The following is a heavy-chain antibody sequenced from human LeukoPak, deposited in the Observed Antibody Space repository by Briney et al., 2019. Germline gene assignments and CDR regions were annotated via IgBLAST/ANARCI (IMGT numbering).Heavy chain of an antibody. CDR3: ARGRSTMVRGVITYYYYYGMDV. D-gene: IGHD3-10*01. Sequence: SETLSLTCAVYGGSFSGYYWSWIRQPPGKGLEWLGEINHSGSTNYNPSLKSRVTISVDTSKNQFSLKLSSVTAADTAVYYCARGRSTMVRGVITYYYYYGMDVWGQGTTVTVSS. J-gene: IGHJ6*02. CDR1: GGSFSGYY. CDR2: INHSGST. V-gene: IGHV4-34*01.